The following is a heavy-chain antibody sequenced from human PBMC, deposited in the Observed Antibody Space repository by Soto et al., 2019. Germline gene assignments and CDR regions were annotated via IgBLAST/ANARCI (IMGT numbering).Heavy chain of an antibody. V-gene: IGHV3-23*01. Sequence: GGSLRLSCAASGFTFSSYAMSWVRQAPGKGLEWVSPISGSGGSTYYADSVKGRFTISRDNSKNTLYLQMNSLRAEDTAVYYCAKVPSGSYLAYGMDVWGQGTTVTVSS. CDR3: AKVPSGSYLAYGMDV. D-gene: IGHD1-26*01. J-gene: IGHJ6*02. CDR2: ISGSGGST. CDR1: GFTFSSYA.